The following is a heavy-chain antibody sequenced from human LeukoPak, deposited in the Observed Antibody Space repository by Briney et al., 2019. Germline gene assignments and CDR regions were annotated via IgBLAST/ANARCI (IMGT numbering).Heavy chain of an antibody. Sequence: SETLPLTCTVSGGSISTSRYYWGWIRQPPGKGLEWIGSIYYSGTTYYNLSLKSRVTISVDASRNQFSLRLSSVTAADTAVYYCARGGSRLTTAGDLDYWGQGTLVTVSS. CDR2: IYYSGTT. J-gene: IGHJ4*02. CDR3: ARGGSRLTTAGDLDY. V-gene: IGHV4-39*01. CDR1: GGSISTSRYY. D-gene: IGHD3-16*01.